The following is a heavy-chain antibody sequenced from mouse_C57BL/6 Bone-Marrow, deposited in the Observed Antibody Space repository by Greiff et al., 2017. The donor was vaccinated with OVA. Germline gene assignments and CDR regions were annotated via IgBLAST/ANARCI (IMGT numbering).Heavy chain of an antibody. D-gene: IGHD1-1*01. CDR1: GYSFTGYY. J-gene: IGHJ2*01. CDR3: ARVDTTVVGDYFDY. V-gene: IGHV1-42*01. CDR2: INPSTGGT. Sequence: VQLKQSGPELVKPGASVKISCKASGYSFTGYYMNWVKQSPEKSLEWIGEINPSTGGTTYNQKFKAKATLTVDKSSSTAYMQLKSLTSEDSAVYYCARVDTTVVGDYFDYWGQGTTLTGSS.